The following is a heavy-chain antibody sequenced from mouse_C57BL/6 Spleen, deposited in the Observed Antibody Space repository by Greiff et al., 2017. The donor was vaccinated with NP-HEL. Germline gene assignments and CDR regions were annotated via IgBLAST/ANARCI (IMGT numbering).Heavy chain of an antibody. Sequence: EVQGVESGGGLVQPGGSMKLSCAASGFTFSDAWMDWVRQSPEKGLEWVAEIRNKANNHATYYAESVKGRFTISRDDSKSSVYLQMNSLRAEDTGIYYCTRPGFIYYDYDAFAYWGQGTLVTVSA. CDR2: IRNKANNHAT. D-gene: IGHD2-4*01. CDR1: GFTFSDAW. CDR3: TRPGFIYYDYDAFAY. V-gene: IGHV6-6*01. J-gene: IGHJ3*01.